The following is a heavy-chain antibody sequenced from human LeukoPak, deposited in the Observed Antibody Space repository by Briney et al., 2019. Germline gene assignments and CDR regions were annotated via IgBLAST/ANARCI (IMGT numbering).Heavy chain of an antibody. D-gene: IGHD3-10*01. V-gene: IGHV4-4*07. CDR1: GGSISSYY. CDR3: ARHPGGSAFDI. J-gene: IGHJ3*02. Sequence: SETLSLTCTVSGGSISSYYWSWIRQPAGKGLERIGRIYAGGSTTYNPSLKSRVTMSVDTSNNQFSLKLTSVTAADTAVYYCARHPGGSAFDIWGQGTMVTASS. CDR2: IYAGGST.